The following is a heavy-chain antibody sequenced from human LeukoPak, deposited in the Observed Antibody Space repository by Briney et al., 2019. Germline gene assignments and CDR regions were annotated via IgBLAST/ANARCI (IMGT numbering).Heavy chain of an antibody. Sequence: SETLSLTCTVSGGSISNYYWSWIRQPAGKGLGWIGRIYTSGSTNYNPSLKSRVTISVDKSKNQFSLKLSSVTAADTAVYYCARDQATAIHSTHCYYVDVWGKGTTVTVSS. V-gene: IGHV4-4*07. CDR1: GGSISNYY. CDR2: IYTSGST. J-gene: IGHJ6*03. D-gene: IGHD2-2*02. CDR3: ARDQATAIHSTHCYYVDV.